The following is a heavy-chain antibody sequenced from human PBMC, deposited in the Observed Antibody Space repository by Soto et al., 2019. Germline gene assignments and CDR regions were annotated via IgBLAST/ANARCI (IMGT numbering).Heavy chain of an antibody. CDR1: GYTFTSYG. D-gene: IGHD3-3*01. CDR3: ARQGFLEWLLFWFDP. V-gene: IGHV1-18*01. Sequence: ASVKVSCKASGYTFTSYGISWVRQAPGQGLEWMGWISAYNGNTNYAQKLQGRVTMTTDTSTSTAYMELSSVTAADTAVYYCARQGFLEWLLFWFDPWGQGTLVTVSS. J-gene: IGHJ5*02. CDR2: ISAYNGNT.